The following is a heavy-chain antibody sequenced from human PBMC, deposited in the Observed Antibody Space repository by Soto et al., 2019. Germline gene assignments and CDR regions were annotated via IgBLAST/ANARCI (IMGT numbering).Heavy chain of an antibody. CDR2: IKQDGSED. V-gene: IGHV3-7*01. CDR1: GFTFSSYW. Sequence: EVQLVESGGGLVQPGGSLRPSCTASGFTFSSYWMNWVRQAPGKGLEWVAIIKQDGSEDFYVDSVKGRFTISRDNARNSLFLQLNTLRAEDTAVYYCAGGSGWLIDSWGQGTLVTVSS. J-gene: IGHJ4*02. D-gene: IGHD6-19*01. CDR3: AGGSGWLIDS.